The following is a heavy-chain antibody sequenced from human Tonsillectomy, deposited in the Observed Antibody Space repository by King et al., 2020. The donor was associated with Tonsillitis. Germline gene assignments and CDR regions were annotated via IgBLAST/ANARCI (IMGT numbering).Heavy chain of an antibody. CDR1: GFTFISYT. CDR3: ARGADYYDNSGYYLFDP. CDR2: ISYDGSNK. J-gene: IGHJ5*02. D-gene: IGHD3-22*01. V-gene: IGHV3-30*01. Sequence: VQLVESGGGVVQPGRSLRLSCAASGFTFISYTMHWVRQAPGKGLEWVSVISYDGSNKYDADSVKGRFTISRDNSKNTLYLQMNSLRAEDTAVYYCARGADYYDNSGYYLFDPWGQGTLVTVSS.